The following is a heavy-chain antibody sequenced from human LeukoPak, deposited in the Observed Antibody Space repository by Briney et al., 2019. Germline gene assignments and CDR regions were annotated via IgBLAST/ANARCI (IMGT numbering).Heavy chain of an antibody. Sequence: PGGSLRLSCAASGFTFSSYAMNWVRQAPGAGLEWVSYISSSGSTIYYGDSVKGRFTISRDNAKNSLYLQMNSLRAEDTAVYYCARDGYSENDYWGQGTLVTVSS. J-gene: IGHJ4*02. CDR3: ARDGYSENDY. CDR2: ISSSGSTI. D-gene: IGHD5-18*01. V-gene: IGHV3-48*03. CDR1: GFTFSSYA.